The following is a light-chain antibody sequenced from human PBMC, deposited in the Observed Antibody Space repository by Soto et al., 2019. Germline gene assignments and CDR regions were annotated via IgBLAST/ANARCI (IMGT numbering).Light chain of an antibody. CDR3: CSYTTSTTYV. V-gene: IGLV2-14*03. J-gene: IGLJ1*01. Sequence: QSVLTQPSSLSVSPGQSITISCTGTVSDVGGYDSVSWYQQHPGRAPKLIIYGVNNRPSGVSNRFSASKSADTASLTISGLQAEDEANYYCCSYTTSTTYVFGTGTKVTVL. CDR2: GVN. CDR1: VSDVGGYDS.